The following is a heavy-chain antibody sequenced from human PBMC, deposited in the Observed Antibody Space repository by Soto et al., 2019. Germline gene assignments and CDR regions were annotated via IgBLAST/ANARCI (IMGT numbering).Heavy chain of an antibody. D-gene: IGHD6-19*01. CDR1: GFTSNSYA. V-gene: IGHV3-23*01. CDR2: ISGSGGST. CDR3: AKDRSGWNWDGVSVHY. J-gene: IGHJ4*02. Sequence: PGGSLRLSCAASGFTSNSYAISYARQAPAKGLEWVSAISGSGGSTYYADSVKGRFTISRDNSKNTLYLQMNSLRGEDTAVYYCAKDRSGWNWDGVSVHYWCPEPLVTISS.